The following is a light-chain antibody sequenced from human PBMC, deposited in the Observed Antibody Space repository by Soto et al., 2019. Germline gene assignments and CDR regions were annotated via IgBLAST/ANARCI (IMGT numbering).Light chain of an antibody. CDR2: DAS. J-gene: IGKJ4*01. CDR1: QSVSSY. V-gene: IGKV3-11*01. CDR3: QQRSNWPPT. Sequence: EIVLTQSPTTLSLSPGERATLSCRASQSVSSYLAWYQQKPGQAPRLLISDASSRATGIPARFSGGGSGTDFSLTITSLEPEDLAVYFCQQRSNWPPTFGGGTKVDIK.